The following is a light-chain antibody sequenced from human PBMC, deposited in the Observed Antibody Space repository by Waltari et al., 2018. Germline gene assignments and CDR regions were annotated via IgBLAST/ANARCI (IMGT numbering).Light chain of an antibody. V-gene: IGLV1-40*01. Sequence: QSVLTQPPSVSGAPGQRVTISCTGSSSNIGAGYDVQWYQQLPGTAPKLLICGNSNRPSGVPDRFSGSKSGTSASLAITGLQAEDEADYYCQSYDSSLSGVVFGGGTKLTVL. CDR3: QSYDSSLSGVV. CDR1: SSNIGAGYD. J-gene: IGLJ2*01. CDR2: GNS.